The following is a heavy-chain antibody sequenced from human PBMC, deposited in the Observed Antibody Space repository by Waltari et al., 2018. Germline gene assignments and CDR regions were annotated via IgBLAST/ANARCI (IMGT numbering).Heavy chain of an antibody. D-gene: IGHD2-8*01. CDR2: IYYSGST. CDR1: GGSISSYY. Sequence: QVQLQASGPGLVKPSETLSLTCTVSGGSISSYYWSWIRQPPGKGLEWIGYIYYSGSTNYNPSLKSRVTISVDTSKNQFSLKLSSVTAADTAVYYCAREGYCTNGVCGWFDPWGQGTLVTVSS. CDR3: AREGYCTNGVCGWFDP. J-gene: IGHJ5*02. V-gene: IGHV4-59*01.